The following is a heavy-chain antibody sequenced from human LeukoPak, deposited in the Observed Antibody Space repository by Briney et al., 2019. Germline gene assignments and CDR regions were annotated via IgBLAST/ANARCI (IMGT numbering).Heavy chain of an antibody. CDR2: IYYSGST. D-gene: IGHD3-3*01. Sequence: ASETLSLTCTVSGGSISSYYWSWIRQPPGKGLEWIGYIYYSGSTNYNPSLKSRVTISVDTSKNQFSLKLSSVTAADTAVYYCARGLGFLEWLSLPYYYYYYYMDVWGKGTTVTVSS. CDR1: GGSISSYY. CDR3: ARGLGFLEWLSLPYYYYYYYMDV. V-gene: IGHV4-59*01. J-gene: IGHJ6*03.